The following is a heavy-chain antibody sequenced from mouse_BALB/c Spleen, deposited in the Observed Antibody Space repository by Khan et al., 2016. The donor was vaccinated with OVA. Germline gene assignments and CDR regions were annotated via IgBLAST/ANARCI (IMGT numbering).Heavy chain of an antibody. D-gene: IGHD1-1*01. J-gene: IGHJ3*01. CDR1: GFTFSTFA. Sequence: EVELVESGGDLVKPGGSLKLSCAASGFTFSTFAMSWVRQTPDKRLEWVATISTAGYYIYYPDSVKGRFTISRDNAKNTLYLQMSSRRSEDTAMYYCARHNYGPCAYWGQGTLVTVSA. V-gene: IGHV5-6*01. CDR3: ARHNYGPCAY. CDR2: ISTAGYYI.